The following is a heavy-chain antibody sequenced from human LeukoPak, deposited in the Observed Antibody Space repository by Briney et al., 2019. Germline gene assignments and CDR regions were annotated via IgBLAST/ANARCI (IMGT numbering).Heavy chain of an antibody. D-gene: IGHD3-22*01. J-gene: IGHJ4*02. CDR1: GFTFSDYY. Sequence: PGGSLRLSCAASGFTFSDYYMSWIRQAPGKGLEWVSSISSITSFIDYGDSVKGRFTISRDNAKNSLYLQMNSLRAEDTAVYYCARHVVAVGFDYWGQGTLVTVSS. V-gene: IGHV3-11*06. CDR3: ARHVVAVGFDY. CDR2: ISSITSFI.